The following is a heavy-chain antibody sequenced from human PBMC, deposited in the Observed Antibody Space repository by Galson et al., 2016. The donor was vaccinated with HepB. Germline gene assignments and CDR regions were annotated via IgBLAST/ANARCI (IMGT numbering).Heavy chain of an antibody. Sequence: SLRLSCAASGFTMSSYCMTWVRQAPGKGLEWLANIKQDGSEVKYVDPLRGRFTISRDNAKNSPYLQMSSLRAEDTAVYYCARDQGKPGWVFGGPSYYYGLDVWGQGTTVTVSS. CDR2: IKQDGSEV. V-gene: IGHV3-7*01. D-gene: IGHD4-23*01. CDR3: ARDQGKPGWVFGGPSYYYGLDV. CDR1: GFTMSSYC. J-gene: IGHJ6*02.